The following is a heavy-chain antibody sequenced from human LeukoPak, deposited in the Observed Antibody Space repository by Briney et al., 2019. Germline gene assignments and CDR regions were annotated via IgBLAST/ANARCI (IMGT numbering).Heavy chain of an antibody. J-gene: IGHJ6*02. CDR1: GYTFTNFY. CDR2: INLGGGAA. CDR3: ARESGPDFGDYVGAHGMDV. D-gene: IGHD4-17*01. Sequence: ASVKVSCKTSGYTFTNFYIHWVRQAPGQGLEWMGMINLGGGAATYAQRFQGRVTVTRDTSTSTVYMEVNRLRFEDTAVYYCARESGPDFGDYVGAHGMDVWGQGTTVTVSS. V-gene: IGHV1-46*01.